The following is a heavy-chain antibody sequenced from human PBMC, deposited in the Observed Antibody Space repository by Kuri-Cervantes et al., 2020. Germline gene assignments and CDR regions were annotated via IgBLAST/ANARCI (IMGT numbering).Heavy chain of an antibody. CDR3: ARDAGQSAYDFWGAYYH. CDR2: IGTAGDT. V-gene: IGHV3-13*01. D-gene: IGHD3-3*01. CDR1: GFTFSSYD. Sequence: GESLKISCAASGFTFSSYDMHWVRQATGKGLEWVSAIGTAGDTYYPGSVKGRSTISRENAKNSLYLQLNSLRAEDTAVYYCARDAGQSAYDFWGAYYHWGQGTLVTVSS. J-gene: IGHJ5*02.